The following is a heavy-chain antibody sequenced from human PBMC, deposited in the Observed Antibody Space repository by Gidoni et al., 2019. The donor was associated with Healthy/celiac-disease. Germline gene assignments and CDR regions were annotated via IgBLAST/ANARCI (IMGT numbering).Heavy chain of an antibody. CDR3: ARDRYFDPLDAFDI. CDR2: ISSSSSDR. D-gene: IGHD3-9*01. Sequence: EVQLVESGGGLVKPGGSLRPSCAASGFTFSSYSMNLVRQAPVTGLEWVSSISSSSSDRYYADSVKGRFTISRDNANNSLYLQMNSLRAEDTAVYYCARDRYFDPLDAFDIWGQGTMVTVSS. CDR1: GFTFSSYS. V-gene: IGHV3-21*01. J-gene: IGHJ3*02.